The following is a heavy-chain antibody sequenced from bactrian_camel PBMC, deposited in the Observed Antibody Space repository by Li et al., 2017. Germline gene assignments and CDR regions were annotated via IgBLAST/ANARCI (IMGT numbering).Heavy chain of an antibody. Sequence: HVQLVESGGGLVQPGGSLRLSCEASRFARFPFSRNTMSWVRQAPGKGLVWVSSIYSDGRLKFYMESVKGRFTISQDNAKNTLYLQMNLLKPEDTAMYYCALDRPAQNWCEYYSLPDFGYSGQGTQVTVS. V-gene: IGHV3S7*01. J-gene: IGHJ6*01. D-gene: IGHD7*01. CDR1: RFARFPFSRNT. CDR2: IYSDGRLK. CDR3: ALDRPAQNWCEYYSLPDFGY.